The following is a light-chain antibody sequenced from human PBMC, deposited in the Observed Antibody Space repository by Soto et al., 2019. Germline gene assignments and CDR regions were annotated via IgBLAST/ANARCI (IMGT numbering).Light chain of an antibody. V-gene: IGKV3-15*01. J-gene: IGKJ1*01. CDR2: GAS. Sequence: EIVITQSPATLSVSPGERATLSCRASQSVSGNLAWYQQKPVQAPRLLIYGASTRATGIPARFSGSGSGTEFTLNIRSLQSEDFAVYYCQQYNNWPRTLGQGTKVEIK. CDR3: QQYNNWPRT. CDR1: QSVSGN.